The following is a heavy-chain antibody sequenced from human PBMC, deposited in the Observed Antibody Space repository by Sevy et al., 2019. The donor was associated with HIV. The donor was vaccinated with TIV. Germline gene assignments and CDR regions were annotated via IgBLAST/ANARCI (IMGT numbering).Heavy chain of an antibody. CDR3: ARLTTKPTSDLYGMDV. D-gene: IGHD4-17*01. CDR2: INSDSGVT. CDR1: GYIFTDYY. Sequence: ASVKVSCKASGYIFTDYYIHWVRQAPGQGLEWMAWINSDSGVTNYAQRFQGEVTVTRDTSLNTAYLDLCRLKSNDTAIYFCARLTTKPTSDLYGMDVWGQGTTVTVSS. J-gene: IGHJ6*02. V-gene: IGHV1-2*02.